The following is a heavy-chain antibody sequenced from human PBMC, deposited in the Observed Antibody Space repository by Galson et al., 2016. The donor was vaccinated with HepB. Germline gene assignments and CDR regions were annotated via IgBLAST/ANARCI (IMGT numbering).Heavy chain of an antibody. D-gene: IGHD2-2*01. Sequence: SVKVSCKASGYTFARYAINWVRQAPGQRPEWMGWINAANGNTKYSQKFHGRVTITRDTSANTVYMDLSSLRSEDTAVYYCARALIVAVPVCWFNLWGQGTLVTVSS. J-gene: IGHJ5*02. CDR1: GYTFARYA. CDR2: INAANGNT. V-gene: IGHV1-3*01. CDR3: ARALIVAVPVCWFNL.